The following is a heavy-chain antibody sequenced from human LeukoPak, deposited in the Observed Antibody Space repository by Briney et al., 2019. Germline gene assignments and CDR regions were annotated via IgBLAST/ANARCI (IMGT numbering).Heavy chain of an antibody. Sequence: PGGSLRLSCAASGFTFSSYWMHWVRQAPGKGLVWVSRINSDGSSTSYADSVKGRFTISRDNAKNTLYLRMNSLRAEDTAVYYCARGGVVTAYNWFDPWGQGTLVTVSS. J-gene: IGHJ5*02. CDR3: ARGGVVTAYNWFDP. CDR2: INSDGSST. CDR1: GFTFSSYW. V-gene: IGHV3-74*01. D-gene: IGHD3-3*01.